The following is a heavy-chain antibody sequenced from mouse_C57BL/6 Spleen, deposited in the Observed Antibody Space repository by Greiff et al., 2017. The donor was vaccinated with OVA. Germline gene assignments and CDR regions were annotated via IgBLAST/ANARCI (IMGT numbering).Heavy chain of an antibody. CDR1: GYSFTDYN. D-gene: IGHD2-3*01. CDR2: INPHYGTT. V-gene: IGHV1-39*01. J-gene: IGHJ3*01. Sequence: VQLQQSGPELVKPGASVKISCKASGYSFTDYNMNWVKQSHGKSLEWIGVINPHYGTTSYNQKFKGKATLTVDPSSSTAYMQLNSLTSEDSAVYYGARSDGYYWGFADWGQGTLVTVSA. CDR3: ARSDGYYWGFAD.